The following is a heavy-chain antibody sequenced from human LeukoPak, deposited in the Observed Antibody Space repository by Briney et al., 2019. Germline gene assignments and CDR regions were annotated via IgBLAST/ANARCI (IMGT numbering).Heavy chain of an antibody. CDR1: GFTFTSSA. D-gene: IGHD2-15*01. CDR2: ISGSSGST. V-gene: IGHV3-23*01. J-gene: IGHJ4*02. Sequence: GGSLRLSCAVSGFTFTSSAISWVRQTPGKGLEWVAGISGSSGSTFYTDSVKGRFTISRDNSKNTVHLQMNSLRAEDTAVYYCAKGTIIVLVSLDSWGQGTLVTVSS. CDR3: AKGTIIVLVSLDS.